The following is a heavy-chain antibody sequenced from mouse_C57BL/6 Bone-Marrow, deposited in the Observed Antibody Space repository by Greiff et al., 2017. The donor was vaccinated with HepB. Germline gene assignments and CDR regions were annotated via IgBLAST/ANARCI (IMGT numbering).Heavy chain of an antibody. Sequence: QVQLQQSGAELVRPGASVKLSCKASGYTFTDYYINWVKQRPGHGLEWIARIYPGSGNTYYNEKFKGKATLTAEKSSSTAYMQLSSLTSEDSAVYFCAREVPFSDYFDYWGQGTTLTVSS. CDR2: IYPGSGNT. J-gene: IGHJ2*01. V-gene: IGHV1-76*01. CDR1: GYTFTDYY. CDR3: AREVPFSDYFDY.